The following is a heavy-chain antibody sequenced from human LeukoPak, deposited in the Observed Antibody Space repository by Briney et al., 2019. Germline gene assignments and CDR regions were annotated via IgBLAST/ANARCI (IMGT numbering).Heavy chain of an antibody. Sequence: GGSLRLSCAASGFTVSSNYMSWVRQAPGKGLEWVSVIYRGGSTYYADSVKGRFTISRDNFKNTLYLQMNSLRAEDTAVYYCAAGISDWYAYFDYWGQGTLVTVSS. CDR2: IYRGGST. CDR3: AAGISDWYAYFDY. J-gene: IGHJ4*02. V-gene: IGHV3-53*01. CDR1: GFTVSSNY. D-gene: IGHD6-19*01.